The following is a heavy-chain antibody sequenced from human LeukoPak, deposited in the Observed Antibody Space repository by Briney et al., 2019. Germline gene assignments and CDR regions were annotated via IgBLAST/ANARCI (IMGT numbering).Heavy chain of an antibody. Sequence: GGSLRLSCAASGFTFSSYAMSWIRQAPGKGLEWVSAISGSGGSTYYADSVKGRFTISRDNSKNTLYLQMNSLRAEDTAVYYCAKDPPLFDSSGYYFDYWGQGTLVTVSS. CDR1: GFTFSSYA. CDR3: AKDPPLFDSSGYYFDY. CDR2: ISGSGGST. D-gene: IGHD3-22*01. V-gene: IGHV3-23*01. J-gene: IGHJ4*02.